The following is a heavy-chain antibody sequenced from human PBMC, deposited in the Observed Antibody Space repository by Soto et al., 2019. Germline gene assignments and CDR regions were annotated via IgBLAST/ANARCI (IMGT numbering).Heavy chain of an antibody. CDR1: GGSISSGGYY. CDR3: ARDSSGSSPTFDY. J-gene: IGHJ4*02. D-gene: IGHD1-26*01. Sequence: QVQLQESGPGLVKPSQTLSLTCSVSGGSISSGGYYWSWIRQHPGKGLEWIGYIYYSGSTYYNPPXXXRXXISVDTSKNQFSLKLSSVTAADTAVYYCARDSSGSSPTFDYWGQGTLVTVSS. CDR2: IYYSGST. V-gene: IGHV4-31*03.